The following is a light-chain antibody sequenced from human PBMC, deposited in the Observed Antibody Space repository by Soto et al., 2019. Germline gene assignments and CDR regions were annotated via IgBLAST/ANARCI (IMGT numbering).Light chain of an antibody. CDR1: QSLLHITGETF. Sequence: DVVMTQPPLSLSVAPGQPASISCKSSQSLLHITGETFLFWYLQKPGQSPQLLIYEVSTRVSGVPDRFSGSGSGTDFTLEIGRVETDDVGIYYCMQSTQLPPTFGQGTRLEIK. CDR2: EVS. J-gene: IGKJ5*01. V-gene: IGKV2D-29*02. CDR3: MQSTQLPPT.